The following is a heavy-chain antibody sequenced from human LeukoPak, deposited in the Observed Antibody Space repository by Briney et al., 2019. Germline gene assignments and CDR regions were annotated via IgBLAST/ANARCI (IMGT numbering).Heavy chain of an antibody. J-gene: IGHJ4*02. V-gene: IGHV3-23*01. CDR2: ISGSGGST. Sequence: GGSLRLSCAASGFTFSSYAMSWVRQAPGKGLEWVSAISGSGGSTYYADSVKGRFTISRNNSKNTLYLQMNSLRAEDTAVYYCAELAAGYSTLGMYYFDYWGQGTLVTVSS. D-gene: IGHD3-16*01. CDR3: AELAAGYSTLGMYYFDY. CDR1: GFTFSSYA.